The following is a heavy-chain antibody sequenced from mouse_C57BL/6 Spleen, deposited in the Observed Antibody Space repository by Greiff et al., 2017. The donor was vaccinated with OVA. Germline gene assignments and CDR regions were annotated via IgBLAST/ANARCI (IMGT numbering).Heavy chain of an antibody. D-gene: IGHD1-1*01. CDR3: ARGNYYGSSFAY. Sequence: EVKLQESGPGLVKPSQSLSLTCSVTGYSITSGYYWNWIRQFPGNKLEWMGYISYDGSNNYNPSLKNRISITRDTSKNQFFLKLNSVTTEDTATYYCARGNYYGSSFAYWGQGTLVTVSA. V-gene: IGHV3-6*01. CDR1: GYSITSGYY. CDR2: ISYDGSN. J-gene: IGHJ3*01.